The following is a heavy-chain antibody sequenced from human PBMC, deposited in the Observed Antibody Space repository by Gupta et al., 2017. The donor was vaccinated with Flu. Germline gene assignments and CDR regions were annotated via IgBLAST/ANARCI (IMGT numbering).Heavy chain of an antibody. D-gene: IGHD6-13*01. CDR1: GFPFSRYE. CDR3: AREDLYSSSYVMYFDY. Sequence: EVQLVESGGGLVQPGGSLRLSCAASGFPFSRYELNWVRQAPGKGLEWVSYISSSGSTIYYADSVKGRFTISRDNAKNSLYLQMNSLRAEDTAVYYCAREDLYSSSYVMYFDYWGQGTLVTVSS. V-gene: IGHV3-48*03. J-gene: IGHJ4*02. CDR2: ISSSGSTI.